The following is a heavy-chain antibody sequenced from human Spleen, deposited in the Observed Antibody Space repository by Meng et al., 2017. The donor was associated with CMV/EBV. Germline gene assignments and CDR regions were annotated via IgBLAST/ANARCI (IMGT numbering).Heavy chain of an antibody. J-gene: IGHJ4*02. V-gene: IGHV3-66*02. Sequence: GESLKISCAASGLTVSNKCMTWVRQAPGKGLEWVSVIYGGGTTYYADSVKGRFTISRDNSKNTVYLQMNGLRPEDTAVYFCARCGDFWSDLEYWGQGTLVTVSS. CDR3: ARCGDFWSDLEY. D-gene: IGHD3-3*01. CDR2: IYGGGTT. CDR1: GLTVSNKC.